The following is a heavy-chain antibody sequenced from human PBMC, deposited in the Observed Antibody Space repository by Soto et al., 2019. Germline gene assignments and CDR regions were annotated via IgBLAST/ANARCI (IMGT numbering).Heavy chain of an antibody. D-gene: IGHD4-17*01. CDR2: VNIYNGNT. CDR1: DFSFTSDH. J-gene: IGHJ5*01. V-gene: IGHV1-18*01. CDR3: ASADYGDYDS. Sequence: QVQLVQSGPEVKKPGASVKVSCKASDFSFTSDHISWVRQAPGQSPEWMGWVNIYNGNTNYAPKLRGRVTMTTDISTSTAYMELRSLTSDDTAVYYCASADYGDYDSWGQGTLVTVSS.